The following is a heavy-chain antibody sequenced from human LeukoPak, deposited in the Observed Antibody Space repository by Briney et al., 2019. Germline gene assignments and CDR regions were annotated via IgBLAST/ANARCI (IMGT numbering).Heavy chain of an antibody. CDR2: ISGSGGST. V-gene: IGHV3-23*01. D-gene: IGHD1-26*01. CDR3: AKDRGGSTYYFDY. J-gene: IGHJ4*02. CDR1: GFTFSSYA. Sequence: GGSLILSCAASGFTFSSYAMNWVRQAPGKGLEWVSGISGSGGSTYYADSVKGRFTISRDNSKNTLYLQMNSLRAEDTAVYYCAKDRGGSTYYFDYWGQGTLVTVSS.